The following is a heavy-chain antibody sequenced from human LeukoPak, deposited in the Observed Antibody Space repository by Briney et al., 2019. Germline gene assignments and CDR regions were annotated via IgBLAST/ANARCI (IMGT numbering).Heavy chain of an antibody. CDR3: AKRTARRSGSYPDY. CDR1: GFSFSGYA. CDR2: ISGSGGST. Sequence: PGGSLRLSCVASGFSFSGYAMSWVRQGPGKGLEWVSAISGSGGSTYYADSVKGRFTISRDNSKNTLYLQMNSLRAEDTAVYYCAKRTARRSGSYPDYWGQGTLVTVSS. J-gene: IGHJ4*02. V-gene: IGHV3-23*01. D-gene: IGHD1-26*01.